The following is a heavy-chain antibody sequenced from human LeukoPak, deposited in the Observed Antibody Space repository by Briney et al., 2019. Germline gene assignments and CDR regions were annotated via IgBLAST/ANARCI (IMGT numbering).Heavy chain of an antibody. V-gene: IGHV4-59*08. CDR3: AGLATVTMLTDFDP. D-gene: IGHD4-11*01. CDR1: GGSISSYY. J-gene: IGHJ5*02. Sequence: SETLSLTCTVSGGSISSYYWSWIRQPPGKGLEWIGYIYYSGSTNYNPSLKSRVTISVDTSKNQFSLKLSSVTAADTAVYYCAGLATVTMLTDFDPWGQGTLVTVSS. CDR2: IYYSGST.